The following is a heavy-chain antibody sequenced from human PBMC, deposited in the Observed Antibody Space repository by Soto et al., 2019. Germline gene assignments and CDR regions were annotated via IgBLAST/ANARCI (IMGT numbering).Heavy chain of an antibody. CDR2: LSNTGRRT. Sequence: GGSLSLSCLVSVFPFGVNAMSWVRQAPGKGLEWVSGLSNTGRRTSYADSVKGRFNISRDNSENTVYLQMNSLRVEDTAVYYCATDIGATQGPFDNWGQGTLVTVSS. CDR1: VFPFGVNA. D-gene: IGHD1-26*01. J-gene: IGHJ4*02. CDR3: ATDIGATQGPFDN. V-gene: IGHV3-23*01.